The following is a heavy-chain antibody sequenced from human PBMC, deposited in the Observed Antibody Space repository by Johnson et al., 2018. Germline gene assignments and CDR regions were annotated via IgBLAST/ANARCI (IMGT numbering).Heavy chain of an antibody. CDR2: ISSSSSYI. CDR3: ARVGVGDSDDAFDI. Sequence: EVQLVETGGGLVKPGGSLRLSCAASGFTFSSYSMNWVRQAPGKGLEWVSSISSSSSYIYYADSVKGRFTISRDNAKNSLYLQMNSLRAEDTAVYYCARVGVGDSDDAFDIWGQGTMVTVSS. CDR1: GFTFSSYS. V-gene: IGHV3-21*01. J-gene: IGHJ3*02. D-gene: IGHD2-21*02.